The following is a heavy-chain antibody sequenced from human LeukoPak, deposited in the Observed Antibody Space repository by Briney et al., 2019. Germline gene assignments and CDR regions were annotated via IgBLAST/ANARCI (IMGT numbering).Heavy chain of an antibody. CDR3: LQRDFDY. J-gene: IGHJ4*02. CDR1: GFPFSGYW. Sequence: GGSPRLSCVASGFPFSGYWMDWVRQAPGKGLEWVGRIKSKTDGGTTDYAAPVKGRFAISRDDSKNTLYLQMNSLKTEDTAVYYCLQRDFDYWGQGTLVTVSS. D-gene: IGHD6-25*01. V-gene: IGHV3-15*01. CDR2: IKSKTDGGTT.